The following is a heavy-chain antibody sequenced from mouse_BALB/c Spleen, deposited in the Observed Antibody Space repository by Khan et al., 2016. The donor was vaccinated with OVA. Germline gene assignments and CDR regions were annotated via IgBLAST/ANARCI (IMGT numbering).Heavy chain of an antibody. CDR3: ASHLTGSFAY. Sequence: EVELVESGGDLVKPGGSLKLSCAASGFTFSTYGMSWVRQTPDKRLEWVATISSGGDYTYYPDSVMGRFTISRDTAKSTLCLHMSSLKSEDTAMYYCASHLTGSFAYWGQGTLVTVAA. J-gene: IGHJ3*01. D-gene: IGHD4-1*01. CDR2: ISSGGDYT. V-gene: IGHV5-6*01. CDR1: GFTFSTYG.